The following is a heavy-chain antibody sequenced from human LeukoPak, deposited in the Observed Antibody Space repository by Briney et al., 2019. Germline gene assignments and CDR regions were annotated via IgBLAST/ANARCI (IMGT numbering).Heavy chain of an antibody. Sequence: PSETLSLTCTVSGGSISSYYWSWIRQPAGKGLEWIGRIYTSGSTNYNPSLKSRVTMSVDSSKNQFSLKLSSVTAADTAVYYCARDRYDYVWGSYRYNWFDPWGQGTLVTVSS. CDR1: GGSISSYY. V-gene: IGHV4-4*07. D-gene: IGHD3-16*02. CDR2: IYTSGST. CDR3: ARDRYDYVWGSYRYNWFDP. J-gene: IGHJ5*02.